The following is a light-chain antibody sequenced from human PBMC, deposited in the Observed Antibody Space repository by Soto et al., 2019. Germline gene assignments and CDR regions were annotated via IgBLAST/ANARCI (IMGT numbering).Light chain of an antibody. V-gene: IGKV1-39*01. CDR1: QSISRS. J-gene: IGKJ4*01. Sequence: DIQLTQSPSSLSASVGDRVTITCRASQSISRSLNWYQQKPGKAPKVLIYAASSLQSGVPSRFSGSGSGTDFTLTINSLQPEDFATYYCQQTYRTPTFGGGTQLEIK. CDR3: QQTYRTPT. CDR2: AAS.